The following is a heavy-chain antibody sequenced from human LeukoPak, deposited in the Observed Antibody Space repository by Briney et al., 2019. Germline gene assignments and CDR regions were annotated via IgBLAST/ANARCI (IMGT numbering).Heavy chain of an antibody. CDR1: GYSISSGYY. Sequence: SETLSLTCTVSGYSISSGYYWGWIRQPPGKGLEWIGSIYHSGSTYYNPSLKSRVTISVDTSKNQFSLKLSSVTAADTAVYYCARVAAAGPRSPWGQGTLVTVSS. J-gene: IGHJ5*02. CDR2: IYHSGST. V-gene: IGHV4-38-2*02. CDR3: ARVAAAGPRSP. D-gene: IGHD6-13*01.